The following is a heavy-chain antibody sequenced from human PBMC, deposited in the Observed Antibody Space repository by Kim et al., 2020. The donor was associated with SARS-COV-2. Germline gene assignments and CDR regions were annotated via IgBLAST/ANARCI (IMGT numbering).Heavy chain of an antibody. Sequence: SVKVSCKASGGTFSSYAISWVRQAPGQGLEWMGGIIPIFGTANNAQKFQGRVTIIADESTSTAYMELSSLRSEDTAVYYCAREALDIVVVPAHLFAFDIWGQGTMVTVSS. J-gene: IGHJ3*02. CDR2: IIPIFGTA. CDR1: GGTFSSYA. D-gene: IGHD2-2*01. V-gene: IGHV1-69*13. CDR3: AREALDIVVVPAHLFAFDI.